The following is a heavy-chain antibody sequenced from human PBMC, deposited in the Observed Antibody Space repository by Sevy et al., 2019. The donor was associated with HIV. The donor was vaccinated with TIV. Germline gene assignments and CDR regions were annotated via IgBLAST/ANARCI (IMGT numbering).Heavy chain of an antibody. CDR2: IRYDGSNK. CDR3: AKDGGDCSGGSCYSLTPDWDY. CDR1: GFTFSSYG. D-gene: IGHD2-15*01. Sequence: GGSLRLSCAASGFTFSSYGMHWVRQAPGKGLEWVAFIRYDGSNKYYADSVKGRFTISRDNSKNTLYLQMNSLRAEDTAVYYCAKDGGDCSGGSCYSLTPDWDYWGQGTLVTVSS. J-gene: IGHJ4*02. V-gene: IGHV3-30*02.